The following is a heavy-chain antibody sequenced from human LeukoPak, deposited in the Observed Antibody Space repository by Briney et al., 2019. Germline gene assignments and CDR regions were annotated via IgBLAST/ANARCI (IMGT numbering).Heavy chain of an antibody. CDR1: GFTVGSNY. Sequence: GGSLRLSCAASGFTVGSNYMSWVRQAPGKGLEWVSVIYSGGSTYYADSVKGRFTISRDNSKNTLYLQMNSLRAEDTAVYYCASGRPSVGYSYGYNYWGQGTLVTVSS. CDR3: ASGRPSVGYSYGYNY. D-gene: IGHD5-18*01. V-gene: IGHV3-53*01. J-gene: IGHJ4*02. CDR2: IYSGGST.